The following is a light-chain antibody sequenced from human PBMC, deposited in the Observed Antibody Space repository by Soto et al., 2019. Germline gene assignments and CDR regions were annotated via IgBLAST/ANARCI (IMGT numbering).Light chain of an antibody. J-gene: IGKJ2*01. V-gene: IGKV1-39*01. CDR2: VAS. Sequence: DIQMTQSPSSLSASVGDTVTITCRASQNISDSVNWYQHKPGQAPKLLIYVASSLQSGVPSRFSGSGSGTDFTLTISSLQPEDFASYYCQNYWTFGQGTKVDIK. CDR3: QNYWT. CDR1: QNISDS.